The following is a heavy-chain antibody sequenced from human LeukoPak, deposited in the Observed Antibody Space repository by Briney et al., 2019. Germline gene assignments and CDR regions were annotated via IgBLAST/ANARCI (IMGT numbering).Heavy chain of an antibody. J-gene: IGHJ6*02. V-gene: IGHV1-2*06. CDR3: ARVERGYSYVNIYYYYYGMDV. Sequence: ASVKVSCKAPGYTFTGSYMHWVRQAPGQGLEWMGRINPNSRGTNYAQKFQGRVTMTRDTSISTAYMELSRLRSDDTAVYYCARVERGYSYVNIYYYYYGMDVWGQGTTVTVSS. CDR1: GYTFTGSY. D-gene: IGHD5-18*01. CDR2: INPNSRGT.